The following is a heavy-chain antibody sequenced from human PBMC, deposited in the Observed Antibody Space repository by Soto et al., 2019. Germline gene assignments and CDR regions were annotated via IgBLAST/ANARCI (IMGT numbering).Heavy chain of an antibody. Sequence: GGSLRLSCAASGFTFDDYAMHWVRQAPGKGLEWVSLISWDGGSTYYADSVKGRFTISRDNSKNSLYLQMNSLRAEDSALYYCAKEGWPLYYYYCGLDVWGRGTTVPVSS. J-gene: IGHJ6*02. V-gene: IGHV3-43D*03. CDR2: ISWDGGST. CDR3: AKEGWPLYYYYCGLDV. CDR1: GFTFDDYA.